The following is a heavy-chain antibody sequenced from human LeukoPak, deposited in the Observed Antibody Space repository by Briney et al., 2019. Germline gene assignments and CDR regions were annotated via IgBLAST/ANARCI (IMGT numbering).Heavy chain of an antibody. CDR1: GGSISSYY. CDR2: IYYSGST. Sequence: SETLSLTCTVSGGSISSYYWSWIRQPPGKGLEWIGYIYYSGSTNYNPSLKSRDTISVDTSKNQFSLKLSSVTAADTAVYYCARRSVAGSYWYFDLWGRGTLVTVSS. D-gene: IGHD6-19*01. J-gene: IGHJ2*01. V-gene: IGHV4-59*08. CDR3: ARRSVAGSYWYFDL.